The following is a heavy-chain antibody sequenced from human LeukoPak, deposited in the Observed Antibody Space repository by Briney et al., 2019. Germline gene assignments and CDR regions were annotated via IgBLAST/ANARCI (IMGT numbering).Heavy chain of an antibody. CDR2: INHSGST. Sequence: SETLSLTCAVYGGSFSGYYWSWIRQPPGKGLEWIGEINHSGSTNYNPSLKSRVTISVDTSKNQFSLKLSSVTAADTAVYYCARGQAAADYWGQGTLVTVSS. CDR3: ARGQAAADY. V-gene: IGHV4-34*01. D-gene: IGHD6-13*01. CDR1: GGSFSGYY. J-gene: IGHJ4*02.